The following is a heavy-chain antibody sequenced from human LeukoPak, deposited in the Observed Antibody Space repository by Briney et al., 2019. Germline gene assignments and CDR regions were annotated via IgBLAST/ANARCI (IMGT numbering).Heavy chain of an antibody. CDR2: ISSSGSTI. CDR3: ASPRGRGQQLVTPFDY. D-gene: IGHD6-13*01. J-gene: IGHJ4*02. CDR1: GFPFSDYY. V-gene: IGHV3-11*01. Sequence: PGGSLRLSCAAPGFPFSDYYMSWSRQAPGKGLEWVPYISSSGSTIYYADSVKGRFTISRDNAKNSLYLQMNSLRAEDTAVYYCASPRGRGQQLVTPFDYWGQGTLVTVSS.